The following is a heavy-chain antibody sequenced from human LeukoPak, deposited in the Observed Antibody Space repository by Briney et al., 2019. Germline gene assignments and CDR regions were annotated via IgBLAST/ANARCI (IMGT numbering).Heavy chain of an antibody. CDR2: IYYSGST. CDR1: GGSISTYY. J-gene: IGHJ6*04. D-gene: IGHD6-6*01. Sequence: SETLSLTCTVSGGSISTYYWSWIRQPPGKGLEWIGYIYYSGSTNYNPSLKSRVTMSVDTSKNQFSLKLSSVTAADTAVYYCARKYSSSVDVWGKGTTVTVSS. CDR3: ARKYSSSVDV. V-gene: IGHV4-59*12.